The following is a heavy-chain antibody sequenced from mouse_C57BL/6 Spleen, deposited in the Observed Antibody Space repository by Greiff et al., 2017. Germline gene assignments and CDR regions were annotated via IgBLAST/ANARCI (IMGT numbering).Heavy chain of an antibody. CDR2: ISYDGSN. CDR1: GYSITSGYY. V-gene: IGHV3-6*01. J-gene: IGHJ2*01. CDR3: ARAGVYFDY. Sequence: VQLKESGPGLVKPSQSLSLTCSVTGYSITSGYYWNWIRQFPGNKLEWMGYISYDGSNNYNPSLKNRISITRDTSKNQFFLKLNSVTTEDTATYYCARAGVYFDYWGQGTTLTVSS.